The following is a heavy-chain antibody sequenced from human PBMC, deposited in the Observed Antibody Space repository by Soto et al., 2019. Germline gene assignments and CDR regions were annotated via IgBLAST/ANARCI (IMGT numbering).Heavy chain of an antibody. CDR1: GFTFSSYG. J-gene: IGHJ2*01. CDR3: ARGRVCSGGSCYSDWYFDL. CDR2: IWYDGSNK. D-gene: IGHD2-15*01. Sequence: QVQLVESGGGVVQPGRSLRLSCAASGFTFSSYGMHWVRQAPGKGLEWVAVIWYDGSNKYYADSVKGRFTISRDNSKNTLYLQMNSRRAEDTAVYYCARGRVCSGGSCYSDWYFDLWGRGTLVTVSS. V-gene: IGHV3-33*01.